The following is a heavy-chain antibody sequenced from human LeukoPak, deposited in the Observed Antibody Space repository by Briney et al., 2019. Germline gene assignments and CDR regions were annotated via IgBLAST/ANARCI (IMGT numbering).Heavy chain of an antibody. CDR3: ARGGAALPLDY. V-gene: IGHV4-59*01. Sequence: PSETLSLTCTVSGGSISIYYWSWIRQPPGKGLEWIGYIYYSGSTNYNPSLKSRVTISVDTSKNQFSLKLSSVTAADTAVYYCARGGAALPLDYWGQGTLVTVSS. J-gene: IGHJ4*02. D-gene: IGHD6-25*01. CDR1: GGSISIYY. CDR2: IYYSGST.